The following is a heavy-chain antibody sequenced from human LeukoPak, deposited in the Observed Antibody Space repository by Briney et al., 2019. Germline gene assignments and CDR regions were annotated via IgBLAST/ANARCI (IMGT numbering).Heavy chain of an antibody. V-gene: IGHV3-21*04. CDR1: GFTFNSYS. CDR2: ISSSSSYI. D-gene: IGHD1-26*01. J-gene: IGHJ5*02. CDR3: ARVVGSLYNWFDP. Sequence: PGGSLRLSCAASGFTFNSYSMNWVRQAPGKGLEWVSFISSSSSYIYYSDSVKGRFTVSRDNAKNSLYLEMNSLRAEDTAVYYCARVVGSLYNWFDPWGQGTLVTVSS.